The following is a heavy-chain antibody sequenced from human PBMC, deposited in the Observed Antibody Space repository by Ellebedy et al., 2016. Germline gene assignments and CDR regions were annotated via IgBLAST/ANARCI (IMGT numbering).Heavy chain of an antibody. D-gene: IGHD5-24*01. J-gene: IGHJ6*03. V-gene: IGHV3-30*04. CDR1: GFTFSNYA. Sequence: GGSLRLSCAASGFTFSNYAMHWVRQAPGKGLKWVALISDDGSNKYYVDPVKGRFTISRDNSKNTLYLQMNSPRAEDTAVYYCARDGGGSDGSNSRPYDYYYMDVWGKGTTVTVSS. CDR2: ISDDGSNK. CDR3: ARDGGGSDGSNSRPYDYYYMDV.